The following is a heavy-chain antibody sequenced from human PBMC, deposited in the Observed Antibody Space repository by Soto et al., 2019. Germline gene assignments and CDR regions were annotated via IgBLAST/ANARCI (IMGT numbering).Heavy chain of an antibody. CDR1: GFSFSNHW. CDR2: IKGDGSSA. J-gene: IGHJ4*02. V-gene: IGHV3-74*01. CDR3: ARNGMWSSYDY. D-gene: IGHD2-21*01. Sequence: PGGSLRLSCAASGFSFSNHWIHWVRQAPGEGLVWVSYIKGDGSSANYADSETGRFTISTDTAKNTLYLQMNSVRAEDTALYYCARNGMWSSYDYWGQGVLVTVSS.